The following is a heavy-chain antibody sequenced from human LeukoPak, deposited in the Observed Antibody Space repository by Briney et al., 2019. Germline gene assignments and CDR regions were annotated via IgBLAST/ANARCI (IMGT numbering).Heavy chain of an antibody. CDR2: ISSSGSTI. D-gene: IGHD5-18*01. CDR3: AREVNSYDNS. CDR1: GFTFSSYA. Sequence: GGSLRLSCAASGFTFSSYAMSWVRQAPGKGLEWVSYISSSGSTIYYADSVKGRFTISRDNAKNSLYLQMNSLRVEDTAVYYCAREVNSYDNSWGQGTLVTVSS. V-gene: IGHV3-48*03. J-gene: IGHJ4*02.